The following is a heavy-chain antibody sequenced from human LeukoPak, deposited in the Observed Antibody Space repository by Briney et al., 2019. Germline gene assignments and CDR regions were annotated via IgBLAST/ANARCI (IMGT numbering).Heavy chain of an antibody. CDR1: GFTFSSYG. CDR3: AKDFASGLDY. V-gene: IGHV3-30*18. Sequence: GGSLRLSCATSGFTFSSYGMHWVRQAPGKGLEWVAVISYDGSNKYYADSVKGRFTISRDNSKNTLYLQMNSLRAEDTAVYYCAKDFASGLDYWGQGILVTVSS. J-gene: IGHJ4*02. D-gene: IGHD6-6*01. CDR2: ISYDGSNK.